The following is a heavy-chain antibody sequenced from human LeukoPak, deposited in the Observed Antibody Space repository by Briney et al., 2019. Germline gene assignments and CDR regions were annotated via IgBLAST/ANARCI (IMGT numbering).Heavy chain of an antibody. CDR2: INPSGGST. V-gene: IGHV1-46*01. CDR3: ARGPEGYYYYYYMDV. J-gene: IGHJ6*03. CDR1: GYTFTNYY. Sequence: ASVKVSCKASGYTFTNYYIHWVRQAPGQGLECMGIINPSGGSTSYAQKFQGRVTMTRDMSTSTAYMELSSLRSEDTAVYYCARGPEGYYYYYYMDVWGKGTTVTVSS.